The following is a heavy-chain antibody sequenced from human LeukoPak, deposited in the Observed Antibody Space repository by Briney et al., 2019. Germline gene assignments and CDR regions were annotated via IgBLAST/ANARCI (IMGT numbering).Heavy chain of an antibody. J-gene: IGHJ6*04. Sequence: ASVKVSCKASGYTFTGYYMHWVRQAPGQGLEWMGWINPNSGGTNYAQKFQGRVTMTRDTSISTAYMELSSLRSEDTAVYYCARENYGSGSWHYYYGMDVWGKGTTVTVSS. CDR3: ARENYGSGSWHYYYGMDV. V-gene: IGHV1-2*02. CDR1: GYTFTGYY. D-gene: IGHD3-10*01. CDR2: INPNSGGT.